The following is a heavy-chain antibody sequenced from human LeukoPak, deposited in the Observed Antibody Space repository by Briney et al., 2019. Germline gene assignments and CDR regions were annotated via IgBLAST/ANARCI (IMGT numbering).Heavy chain of an antibody. V-gene: IGHV3-30-3*01. CDR3: ARDPDYGSYFDY. CDR1: GFTFSSYA. D-gene: IGHD4-17*01. Sequence: PGGSLRLSCAASGFTFSSYAMHWVRQAPGKGLEWVAVISYDGNGEYYADSVQGRFTISRDNFKHTLYLQMNSLRVEDAAVYYCARDPDYGSYFDYWGQGTLATVSS. J-gene: IGHJ4*02. CDR2: ISYDGNGE.